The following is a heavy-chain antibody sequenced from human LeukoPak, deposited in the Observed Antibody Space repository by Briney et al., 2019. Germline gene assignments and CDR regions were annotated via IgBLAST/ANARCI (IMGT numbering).Heavy chain of an antibody. CDR1: SGSINSDGYY. CDR3: ARVYRKDVYNFDGFDI. J-gene: IGHJ3*02. V-gene: IGHV4-61*02. D-gene: IGHD5-24*01. CDR2: GYSSGSA. Sequence: PSQTLSLTCTVSSGSINSDGYYWSWIRQPAGKGLEWIGRGYSSGSANYSPSLKSRVIILIDTSKNQFSLRLSSVTAADTAVYYCARVYRKDVYNFDGFDIWGQGTMVTVSS.